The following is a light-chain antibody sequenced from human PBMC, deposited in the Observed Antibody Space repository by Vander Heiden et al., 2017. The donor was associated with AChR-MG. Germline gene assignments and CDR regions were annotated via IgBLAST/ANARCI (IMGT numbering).Light chain of an antibody. Sequence: QSVLTQPPSASGTPGQRVTISCSGTNSNIGSGYRHWYQQLPGTAPTVLIYRNYQRPSGVPDRFSGSKSGASASLAISGLRSEDEAHYYCAAWDDSLSGWVFGGGTKLTVL. V-gene: IGLV1-47*01. CDR1: NSNIGSGY. CDR3: AAWDDSLSGWV. CDR2: RNY. J-gene: IGLJ3*02.